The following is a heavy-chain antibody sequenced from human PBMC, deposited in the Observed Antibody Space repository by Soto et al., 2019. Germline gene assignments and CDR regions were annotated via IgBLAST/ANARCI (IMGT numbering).Heavy chain of an antibody. CDR2: INHRGST. D-gene: IGHD6-6*01. V-gene: IGHV4-34*01. CDR1: GGSFSGYY. Sequence: SETLSLTCAVYGGSFSGYYWSWIRQSPGKGLEWIGEINHRGSTNYNPSLKSRVTISLDTSKIQFSLKLISVTAADTAVYYCAKDRTIASRTFDSWGQGALVTVSS. J-gene: IGHJ4*02. CDR3: AKDRTIASRTFDS.